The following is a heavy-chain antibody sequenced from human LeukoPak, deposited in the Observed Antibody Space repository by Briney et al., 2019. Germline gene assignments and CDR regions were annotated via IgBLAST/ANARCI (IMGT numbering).Heavy chain of an antibody. J-gene: IGHJ4*02. V-gene: IGHV3-23*01. D-gene: IGHD1-20*01. CDR3: ARDNWIEAHYFDY. CDR2: ISGTGGST. CDR1: GFTFSSYA. Sequence: GGSLRLSCAASGFTFSSYAMSWVRQAPGKGLEWVSAISGTGGSTFYADSVKGRFTISRDNSKNMVYLQMNSLRAEDTAVYYCARDNWIEAHYFDYWGQGTLVTVSS.